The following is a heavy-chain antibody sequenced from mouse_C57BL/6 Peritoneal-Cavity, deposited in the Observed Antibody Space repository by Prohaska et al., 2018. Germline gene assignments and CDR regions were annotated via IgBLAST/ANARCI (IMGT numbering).Heavy chain of an antibody. CDR1: GFTFSDAW. Sequence: EVKLEESGGGLVQPGGSMKLSCAASGFTFSDAWMDWVRQSPEKGLEWDAEIRNQDNNLVTYYAWSVKGRFTISRDDSKSSVYLQMNSLRAEDTGIYYCTRGYDSLYWYFCVWGTGTTVTVSS. D-gene: IGHD2-4*01. V-gene: IGHV6-6*01. CDR3: TRGYDSLYWYFCV. J-gene: IGHJ1*03. CDR2: IRNQDNNLVT.